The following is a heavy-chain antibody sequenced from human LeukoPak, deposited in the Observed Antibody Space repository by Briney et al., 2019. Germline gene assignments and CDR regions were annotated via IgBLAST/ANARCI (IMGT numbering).Heavy chain of an antibody. CDR1: GFTFTTYA. D-gene: IGHD6-19*01. Sequence: GGSLRLSCAASGFTFTTYAMSWVRQAPGKGLEWVSAISGSGGSTYYADSVKGRFTISRDNSKNTLYLQMNSLRAEDTAVYYCAKEVGWYYSYYFDYWGQGTLVTVSS. CDR3: AKEVGWYYSYYFDY. V-gene: IGHV3-23*01. CDR2: ISGSGGST. J-gene: IGHJ4*02.